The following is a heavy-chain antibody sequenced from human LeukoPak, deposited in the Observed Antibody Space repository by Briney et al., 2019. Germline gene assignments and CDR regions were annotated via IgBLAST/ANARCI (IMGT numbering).Heavy chain of an antibody. V-gene: IGHV3-21*01. Sequence: GGSLRLSCAASGFTFGSFTMNWVRQAPGKGVEWVSSISFSSTFRHFSDSVQGRFNISRDNTKNSLYLEMNSLRAEDTAVYYCARGSPIVAVSANPTVYEYWGHGILVTVSS. J-gene: IGHJ4*01. CDR1: GFTFGSFT. D-gene: IGHD2-21*01. CDR2: ISFSSTFR. CDR3: ARGSPIVAVSANPTVYEY.